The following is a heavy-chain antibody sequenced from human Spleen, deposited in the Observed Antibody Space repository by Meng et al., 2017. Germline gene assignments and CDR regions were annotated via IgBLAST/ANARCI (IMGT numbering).Heavy chain of an antibody. D-gene: IGHD6-13*01. CDR1: GGSFSGYY. V-gene: IGHV4-34*01. CDR3: ARGLTRSTAAAFG. CDR2: INHSGST. J-gene: IGHJ4*02. Sequence: SETLSLTCAVYGGSFSGYYWSWIRQPPGKGLEWIGEINHSGSTNYNPSLKSRVTISVDTSKNQFSLKLSSVTAADTAVYYCARGLTRSTAAAFGWGQGTLVTVSS.